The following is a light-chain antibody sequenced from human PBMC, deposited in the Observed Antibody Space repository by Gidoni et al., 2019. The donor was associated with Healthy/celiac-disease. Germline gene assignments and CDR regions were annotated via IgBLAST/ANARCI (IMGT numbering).Light chain of an antibody. Sequence: DIQMTQSPSTLSASVGDRVTITCRASQSISSWLAWYQQKPGKAPTLLIYDASSLESGVPSRFSGSGSGTEFTLTISSLQPDDCATYYCQQYNSYSRTFGPGTKVDIK. CDR3: QQYNSYSRT. V-gene: IGKV1-5*01. J-gene: IGKJ3*01. CDR1: QSISSW. CDR2: DAS.